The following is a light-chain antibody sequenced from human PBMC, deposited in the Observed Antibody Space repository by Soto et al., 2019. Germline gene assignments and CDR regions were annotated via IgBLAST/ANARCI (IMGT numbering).Light chain of an antibody. CDR3: QQYGSSLLT. V-gene: IGKV3-20*01. CDR2: GAS. Sequence: ERLLTQSPGTLSLSPGERATLSCRASQSFGSTLLAWYQQKPGQAPRLLIYGASTRATGIPDRFSGSASGTDFTLTISRLEPEDFAVYYCQQYGSSLLTFGGGTKVEIK. J-gene: IGKJ4*01. CDR1: QSFGSTL.